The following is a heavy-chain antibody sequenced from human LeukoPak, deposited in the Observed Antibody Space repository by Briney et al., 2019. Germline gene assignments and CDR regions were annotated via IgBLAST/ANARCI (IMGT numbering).Heavy chain of an antibody. D-gene: IGHD2-2*02. CDR1: GYTFTTYG. V-gene: IGHV1-18*01. CDR2: ISAYNGNT. Sequence: GASVKVSCKTSGYTFTTYGISWVRQAPGQGLEWMGWISAYNGNTNYAQKLQGRVTMTTDTSTSTAYMELRSLRSDDTAVYYCASSVVPAAIGGGFDYWGQGTLVTVSS. J-gene: IGHJ4*02. CDR3: ASSVVPAAIGGGFDY.